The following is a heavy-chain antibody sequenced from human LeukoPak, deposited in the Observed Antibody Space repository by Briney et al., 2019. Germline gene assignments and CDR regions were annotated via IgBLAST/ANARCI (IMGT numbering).Heavy chain of an antibody. CDR3: ARGGLRFYGAHFDY. Sequence: ASVKVSCKASGYTFTSYDINWVRQATGQGLEWMGWMNPNSGNTGYAQKFQGRVTMTRNTSISTAYMELSSLRSEDTAVYYCARGGLRFYGAHFDYWGQGTQVTVSS. CDR1: GYTFTSYD. CDR2: MNPNSGNT. V-gene: IGHV1-8*01. D-gene: IGHD4-17*01. J-gene: IGHJ4*02.